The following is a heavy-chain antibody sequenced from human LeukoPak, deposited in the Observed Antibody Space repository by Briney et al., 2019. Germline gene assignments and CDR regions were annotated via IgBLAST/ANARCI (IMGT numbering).Heavy chain of an antibody. CDR2: ISSGGDAA. Sequence: GGSLRLSCAASRFTFSSYAMSWVRQAPGKGLDWVSAISSGGDAAYYADSVKGRFTISRDNSKNTLFLHMNSLRAEDTAVYFCAKRDTRGRYYFDSWGLGTLVTVSS. CDR3: AKRDTRGRYYFDS. J-gene: IGHJ4*02. CDR1: RFTFSSYA. V-gene: IGHV3-23*01. D-gene: IGHD2-2*01.